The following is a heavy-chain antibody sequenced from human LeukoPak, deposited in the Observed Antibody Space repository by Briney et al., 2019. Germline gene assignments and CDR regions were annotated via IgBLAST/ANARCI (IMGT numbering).Heavy chain of an antibody. CDR3: ARDLHYYVAMGV. CDR1: GFXFSSYS. Sequence: GGSLRLSCAASGFXFSSYSINWVRQAPGKGPEWLSAIGSDGKTHYSESVKGRFAISRDNSKSMLFLQLNSLRAEDTALYYCARDLHYYVAMGVWGQGTTVTVSS. CDR2: IGSDGKT. J-gene: IGHJ6*02. V-gene: IGHV3-23*01. D-gene: IGHD3-10*02.